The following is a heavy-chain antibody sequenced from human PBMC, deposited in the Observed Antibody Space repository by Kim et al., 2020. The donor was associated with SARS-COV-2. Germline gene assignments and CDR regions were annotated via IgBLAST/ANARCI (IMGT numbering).Heavy chain of an antibody. D-gene: IGHD3-10*01. J-gene: IGHJ6*02. V-gene: IGHV1-3*01. CDR1: GYSFSNYA. Sequence: ASVKVSCKATGYSFSNYAVHWVRQAPGQRPEWMGRLNGGNDDRRYSQKFQGRFTMTKDRSTSTMYMELSSLTSEDTAVYYCARGGWLRMASEDYYHGMDVWGQGTTVSVSS. CDR3: ARGGWLRMASEDYYHGMDV. CDR2: LNGGNDDR.